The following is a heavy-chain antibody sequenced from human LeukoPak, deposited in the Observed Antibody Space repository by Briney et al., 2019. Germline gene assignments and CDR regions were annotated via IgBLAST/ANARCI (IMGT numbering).Heavy chain of an antibody. CDR1: GFTFSSYT. Sequence: LPGGSLRLSCAASGFTFSSYTMNWVRQAPGKGLEWVSAISGSAGSTYYADSVKGRFTISRDNSKNTLYLQMNSLRAEDTAVYYCAKDSTPTMLRGVIIKPLDYWGQGTLVTVSS. CDR2: ISGSAGST. V-gene: IGHV3-23*01. J-gene: IGHJ4*02. D-gene: IGHD3-10*01. CDR3: AKDSTPTMLRGVIIKPLDY.